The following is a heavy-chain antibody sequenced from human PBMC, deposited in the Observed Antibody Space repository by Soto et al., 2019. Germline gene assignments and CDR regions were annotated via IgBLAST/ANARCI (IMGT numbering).Heavy chain of an antibody. CDR1: GGSISSYY. D-gene: IGHD6-13*01. CDR3: ASLYSSSWYDYYYGMDV. J-gene: IGHJ6*02. CDR2: IYYSGST. V-gene: IGHV4-59*01. Sequence: PSETRSLTCTVSGGSISSYYWSWIRQPPGKGLEWIGYIYYSGSTNYNPSLKSRVTISVDTSKNQFSLKLSSVTAADTAVYYCASLYSSSWYDYYYGMDVWGQGTTVTVSS.